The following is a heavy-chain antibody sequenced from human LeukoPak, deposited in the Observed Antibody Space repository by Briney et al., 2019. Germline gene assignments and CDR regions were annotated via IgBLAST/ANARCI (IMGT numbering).Heavy chain of an antibody. CDR2: ISAYNGDT. CDR3: ARDATVTTGAFDI. V-gene: IGHV1-18*01. D-gene: IGHD4-17*01. Sequence: ASVKVSCKASGYSFTSYGFSWVRQAPGQGLEWMGWISAYNGDTNYAQKLQGRVTMTTDTSTSTAYMELRSLRAEDTAVYYCARDATVTTGAFDIWGQGTMVTVSS. CDR1: GYSFTSYG. J-gene: IGHJ3*02.